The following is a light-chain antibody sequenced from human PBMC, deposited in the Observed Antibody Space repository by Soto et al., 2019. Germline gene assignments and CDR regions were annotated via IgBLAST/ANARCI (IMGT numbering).Light chain of an antibody. J-gene: IGKJ4*01. Sequence: DIQMTQSPSSLSASIGDRVTITCRASQAFSTYLAWFQQKPGKAPQSLIYAASTLQSGVPSKFSGSGSGTDFTLTISSLQPEDFATYYCQQYYRYPLTFGGGSKVEIK. CDR3: QQYYRYPLT. V-gene: IGKV1-16*02. CDR1: QAFSTY. CDR2: AAS.